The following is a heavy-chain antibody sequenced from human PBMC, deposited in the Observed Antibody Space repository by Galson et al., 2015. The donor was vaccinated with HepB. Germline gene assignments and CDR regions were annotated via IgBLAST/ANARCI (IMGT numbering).Heavy chain of an antibody. CDR1: GFTFSSYA. D-gene: IGHD6-13*01. Sequence: SLRLSCAASGFTFSSYAMHWVRQAPGKGLEWVAVISYDGSNKYYADSVKGRFTISRDNSKNTLYLQMNSLRAEDTAVYYCAREGIAAAGDYYYGMDVWGQGTTVTVSS. J-gene: IGHJ6*02. CDR2: ISYDGSNK. V-gene: IGHV3-30*04. CDR3: AREGIAAAGDYYYGMDV.